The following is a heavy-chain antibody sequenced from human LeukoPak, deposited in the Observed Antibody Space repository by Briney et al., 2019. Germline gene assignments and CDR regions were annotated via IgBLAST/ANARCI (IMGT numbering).Heavy chain of an antibody. CDR2: ISGSGAIT. Sequence: QPGGSLRLSCAASGFTFSSYATSWVRQAPGKGLEWVSAISGSGAITYYADSVKGRFTISRDNAKNSLYLQMNSLRAEDTAVYYCARGMKQQLAFDYWGQGTLVTVSS. CDR1: GFTFSSYA. D-gene: IGHD6-13*01. J-gene: IGHJ4*02. V-gene: IGHV3-23*01. CDR3: ARGMKQQLAFDY.